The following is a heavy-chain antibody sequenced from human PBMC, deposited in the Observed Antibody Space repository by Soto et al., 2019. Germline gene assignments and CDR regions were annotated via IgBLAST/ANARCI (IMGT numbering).Heavy chain of an antibody. V-gene: IGHV1-69*13. CDR3: ARDIVVVVAATRDYYYGMDV. CDR1: GGTFSSYA. CDR2: IIPIFGTA. D-gene: IGHD2-15*01. Sequence: SVKVSCKASGGTFSSYAISWVRQAPGQGLEWMGGIIPIFGTANYAQKFQGRVTITADESTSTAYMELSSLRSEDTAVYYCARDIVVVVAATRDYYYGMDVWGQGTTVTVSS. J-gene: IGHJ6*02.